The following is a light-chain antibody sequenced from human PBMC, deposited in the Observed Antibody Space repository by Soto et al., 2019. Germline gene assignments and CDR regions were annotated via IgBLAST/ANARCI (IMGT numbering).Light chain of an antibody. Sequence: DIQITHSPXXXXXXXXDXXXXTXRASQSIGTWLAWYQQKPGKAPKLLINKASSLESGVPSRFSGRGFGTEFTLTISSLQTDDSATYYCQQYTNTNNPWMFGQGTRWIS. CDR3: QQYTNTNNPWM. CDR1: QSIGTW. V-gene: IGKV1-5*03. CDR2: KAS. J-gene: IGKJ1*01.